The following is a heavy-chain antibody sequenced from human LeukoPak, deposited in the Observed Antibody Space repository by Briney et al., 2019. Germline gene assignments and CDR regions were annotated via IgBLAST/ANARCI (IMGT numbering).Heavy chain of an antibody. J-gene: IGHJ6*03. Sequence: PGGSLRLSCAASGFTFSSYSMNWVRQAPGKGLEWVSSISSSSSYIYYADSVKGRFTISRDNAKNSLYLQMNSLRAEDTAVYYCARGGLRAYYMDVWGKGTTVTVSS. D-gene: IGHD3-3*01. CDR3: ARGGLRAYYMDV. V-gene: IGHV3-21*01. CDR1: GFTFSSYS. CDR2: ISSSSSYI.